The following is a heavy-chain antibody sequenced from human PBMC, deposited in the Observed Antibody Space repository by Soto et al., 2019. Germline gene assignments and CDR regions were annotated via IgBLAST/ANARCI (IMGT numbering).Heavy chain of an antibody. V-gene: IGHV4-30-4*01. Sequence: PSETLSLTCTVSGGSISSGDYYWSWIRQPPGKGLEWIGYIYYSGSTYYNPSLKSRVTISVDTSKNQFSLKLSSVTAADTAVYYCARVSGDYGFNWFDPWGQGTLVTVSS. CDR3: ARVSGDYGFNWFDP. CDR1: GGSISSGDYY. CDR2: IYYSGST. J-gene: IGHJ5*02. D-gene: IGHD4-17*01.